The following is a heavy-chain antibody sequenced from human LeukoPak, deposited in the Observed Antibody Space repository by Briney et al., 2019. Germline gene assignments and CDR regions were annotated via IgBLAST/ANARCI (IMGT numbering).Heavy chain of an antibody. V-gene: IGHV4-59*08. D-gene: IGHD3-10*01. J-gene: IGHJ5*02. CDR2: IYYSGST. CDR3: ASLATGRFDP. CDR1: GGSISSYY. Sequence: SETLSLTCTVSGGSISSYYWSWIRQPPGKGLEWIGYIYYSGSTNYNPSLKSRVTISVDTSKNQFSLKLSSVTAADTAVYCCASLATGRFDPWGQGTLVTVSS.